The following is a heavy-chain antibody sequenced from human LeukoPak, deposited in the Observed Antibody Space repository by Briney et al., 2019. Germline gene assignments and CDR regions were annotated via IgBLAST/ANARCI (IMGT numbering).Heavy chain of an antibody. Sequence: SETLSLTCTVSGDSINSAGYYWAWIRQPPGKGLEWIGNVYYTGSTYYKSSLKSRVTISLDMSKNHFSLKLSSVTAADTAVYFCARDGSDAFDEIDLWGQGTLVTVSS. J-gene: IGHJ4*02. CDR2: VYYTGST. V-gene: IGHV4-39*07. CDR1: GDSINSAGYY. D-gene: IGHD3-9*01. CDR3: ARDGSDAFDEIDL.